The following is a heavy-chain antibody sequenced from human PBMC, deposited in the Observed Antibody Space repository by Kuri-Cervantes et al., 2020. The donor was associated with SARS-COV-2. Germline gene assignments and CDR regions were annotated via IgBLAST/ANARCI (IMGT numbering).Heavy chain of an antibody. CDR2: INPNSGGT. Sequence: ASVKVSCKASGYTFTGYYMHWVRQAPGQGLEWMGWINPNSGGTNYAQKFQGWVTMTRDTSISTAYMELSSLRSEDTAVYYCARPKLSPHYGSGSYHPPPNYYYGMDVWGQGTTATVSS. J-gene: IGHJ6*02. CDR1: GYTFTGYY. D-gene: IGHD3-10*01. CDR3: ARPKLSPHYGSGSYHPPPNYYYGMDV. V-gene: IGHV1-2*04.